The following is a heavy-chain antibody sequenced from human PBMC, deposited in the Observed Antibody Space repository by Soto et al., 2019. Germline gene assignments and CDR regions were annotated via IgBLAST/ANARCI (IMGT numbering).Heavy chain of an antibody. Sequence: QVQLQESGPGLVKPSETLSLTCTVSGGSISSYYWAWIRQPPGKGLEWVGHISYTGRTTYNPSLESRITISVDTSNNLFSLKVNSVTAADTALYYCARHYPIGNNWNYFDYWGQGTLVTVAA. D-gene: IGHD1-1*01. V-gene: IGHV4-59*08. CDR1: GGSISSYY. CDR3: ARHYPIGNNWNYFDY. J-gene: IGHJ4*02. CDR2: ISYTGRT.